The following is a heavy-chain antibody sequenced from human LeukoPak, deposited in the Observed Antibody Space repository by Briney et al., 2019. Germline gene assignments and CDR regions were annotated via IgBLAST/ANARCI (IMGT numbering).Heavy chain of an antibody. CDR1: GYTFTGYY. CDR3: ARVDTAMKGWFDP. V-gene: IGHV1-2*02. D-gene: IGHD5-18*01. CDR2: INPNSGGT. J-gene: IGHJ5*02. Sequence: ASMKVSCKASGYTFTGYYMHWVRQAPGQGLEWMGWINPNSGGTNYAQKFQGRVTMTRDTSISTAYMELSRLRSDDTAVYYCARVDTAMKGWFDPWGQGTLVTVSS.